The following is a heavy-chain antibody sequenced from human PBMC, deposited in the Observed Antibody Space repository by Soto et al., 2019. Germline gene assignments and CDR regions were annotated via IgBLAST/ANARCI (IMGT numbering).Heavy chain of an antibody. CDR2: ISYDGSNK. D-gene: IGHD6-13*01. Sequence: PGGSLRLSCAASGFTFSSYAMHWVRQAPGKGLEWVAVISYDGSNKYYADSVKGRFTISRDNSKNTLYLQMNSLRAEDTAVYYCAREAAAGTRYFDYWGQGTLVTVSS. CDR1: GFTFSSYA. V-gene: IGHV3-30-3*01. J-gene: IGHJ4*02. CDR3: AREAAAGTRYFDY.